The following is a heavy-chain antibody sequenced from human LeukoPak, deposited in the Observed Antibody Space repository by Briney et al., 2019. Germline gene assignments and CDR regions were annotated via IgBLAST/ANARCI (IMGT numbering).Heavy chain of an antibody. Sequence: ASVKVSCKASGYTFTGHYMHWVRQAPGQGLEWMGWINLHSGCTNYAQNFQGRVIMTGDTSISTAYMELSRLRSDDTAVYYCARGRATDFFDYWGQGTLVTVSS. D-gene: IGHD1-26*01. V-gene: IGHV1-2*02. CDR2: INLHSGCT. CDR3: ARGRATDFFDY. CDR1: GYTFTGHY. J-gene: IGHJ4*02.